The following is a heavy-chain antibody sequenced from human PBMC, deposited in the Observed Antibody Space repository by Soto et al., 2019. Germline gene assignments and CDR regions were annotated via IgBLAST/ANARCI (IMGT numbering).Heavy chain of an antibody. CDR2: IKSETDGGTT. D-gene: IGHD3-22*01. Sequence: PGGSLRLSCAASGLIFSNAWMSWVRQAPGKGLEWVDRIKSETDGGTTDYGAPVKGRFTISRDDSKNTLYLQMNSLKTEDTAVYHCTTAEYYYDSSGYYPRVPSGMDVWGQGTTVTVSS. CDR3: TTAEYYYDSSGYYPRVPSGMDV. J-gene: IGHJ6*02. V-gene: IGHV3-15*01. CDR1: GLIFSNAW.